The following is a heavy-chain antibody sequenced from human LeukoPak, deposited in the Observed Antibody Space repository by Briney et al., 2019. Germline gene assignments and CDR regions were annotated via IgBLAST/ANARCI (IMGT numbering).Heavy chain of an antibody. CDR2: IYSGGST. CDR3: ARQSSGYYEWFDP. Sequence: GGSLRLSCAASGFTVSSNYMSWVRQAPGKGLDWVSVIYSGGSTYYADSVKGRFTISRDNSKNTLYLQMNSLRAEDTAVYYCARQSSGYYEWFDPWGQGTLVTVSS. CDR1: GFTVSSNY. V-gene: IGHV3-66*02. D-gene: IGHD3-22*01. J-gene: IGHJ5*02.